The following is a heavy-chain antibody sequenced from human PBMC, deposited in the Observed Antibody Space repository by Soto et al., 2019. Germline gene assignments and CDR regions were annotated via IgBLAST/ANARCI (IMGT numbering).Heavy chain of an antibody. D-gene: IGHD3-3*01. CDR2: ISSNGGST. CDR1: GFTFSSYA. V-gene: IGHV3-64D*08. CDR3: VKESTRRSGYYKASPYYFDY. Sequence: GGSLRLSCSASGFTFSSYAMHWVRQAPGKGLEYVSAISSNGGSTYYADSVKGRFTISRDNSKNTLYLQMSSLRAEDTAVYYCVKESTRRSGYYKASPYYFDYWGQGTLVTVSS. J-gene: IGHJ4*02.